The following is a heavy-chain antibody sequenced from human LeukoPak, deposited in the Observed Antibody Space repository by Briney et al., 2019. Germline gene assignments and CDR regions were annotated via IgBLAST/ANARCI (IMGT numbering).Heavy chain of an antibody. Sequence: PGGSLRLSCAASGFTFSTYWMHWVRQAPGKGLEWVSRIKTDGSIKSSADAVKGRFTISRDNAKNTLYLQMDSLRPEDTAVYYCVRADGRSYGLFDSWGRGTLVIVSS. CDR1: GFTFSTYW. D-gene: IGHD5-18*01. J-gene: IGHJ4*02. CDR2: IKTDGSIK. CDR3: VRADGRSYGLFDS. V-gene: IGHV3-74*01.